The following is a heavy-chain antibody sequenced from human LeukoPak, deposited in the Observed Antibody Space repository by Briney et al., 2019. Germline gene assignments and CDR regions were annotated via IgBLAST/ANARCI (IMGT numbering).Heavy chain of an antibody. Sequence: PSETLSLTCTVSGGSINGYYWSWIRQPAGKGLEWIGRISATGITHYNPSLESRVTMSVDMSRNQFPLKLSSVAAADTAVFYCARHLGPWGPGTLVTVSS. CDR3: ARHLGP. CDR1: GGSINGYY. V-gene: IGHV4-4*07. D-gene: IGHD1-26*01. J-gene: IGHJ4*02. CDR2: ISATGIT.